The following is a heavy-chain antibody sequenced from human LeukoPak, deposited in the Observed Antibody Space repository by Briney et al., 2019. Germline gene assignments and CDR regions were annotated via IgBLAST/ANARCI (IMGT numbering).Heavy chain of an antibody. Sequence: PSETLSLTCSVSGGSVSSSLNYWGWIRQPPGKGLEWIGNTYYTGSTYSNPTLKSRVTMSVDTSKNQFSLKLSSVTAADTAVYYCARLTKGRYFDYIFDYWGQGTVLTVSS. J-gene: IGHJ4*02. V-gene: IGHV4-39*01. D-gene: IGHD3-9*01. CDR1: GGSVSSSLNY. CDR3: ARLTKGRYFDYIFDY. CDR2: TYYTGST.